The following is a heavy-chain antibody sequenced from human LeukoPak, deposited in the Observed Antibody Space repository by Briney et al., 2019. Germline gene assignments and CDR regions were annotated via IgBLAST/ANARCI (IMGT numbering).Heavy chain of an antibody. CDR3: ARGGLATLWAVAGTRGKSFDY. V-gene: IGHV3-23*01. CDR2: ISSAGGST. D-gene: IGHD6-19*01. CDR1: GCTFSSYA. Sequence: GGSLRLSGAGSGCTFSSYAMSWVRQAPVKGLVSASVISSAGGSTFYADSVKGRFTISRDNSKSTMFLLMNSLRAEDTAVYYCARGGLATLWAVAGTRGKSFDYWGQGTLVTVSS. J-gene: IGHJ4*02.